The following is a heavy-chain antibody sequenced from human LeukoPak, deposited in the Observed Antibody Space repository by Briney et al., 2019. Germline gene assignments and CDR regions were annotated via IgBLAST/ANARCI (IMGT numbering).Heavy chain of an antibody. CDR2: IYTSGST. V-gene: IGHV4-4*07. CDR1: GGSISSYY. CDR3: ARDLKYYYDSSGYYTYYMDV. J-gene: IGHJ6*03. Sequence: PSETLSLTCTVSGGSISSYYWSWLRQPAGKGLEWIGRIYTSGSTNYNPSLKSRVTMSVDTSKNHFSLKLSSVTAADTAVYYCARDLKYYYDSSGYYTYYMDVWGKGTTVTVAS. D-gene: IGHD3-22*01.